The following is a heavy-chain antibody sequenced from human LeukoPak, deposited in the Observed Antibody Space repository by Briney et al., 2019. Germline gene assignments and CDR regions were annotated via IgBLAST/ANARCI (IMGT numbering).Heavy chain of an antibody. Sequence: PSETLSLTCAVYGGSFSGYYWSWIRLPPGKGLEWIGEINHSGSTNYNPSLRSRVTISVDPSKNQFSLKLSSVTAADTAVYYCASGIEYSSSSGANWFDPWGQGNLVTVSS. V-gene: IGHV4-34*01. D-gene: IGHD6-6*01. CDR3: ASGIEYSSSSGANWFDP. J-gene: IGHJ5*02. CDR2: INHSGST. CDR1: GGSFSGYY.